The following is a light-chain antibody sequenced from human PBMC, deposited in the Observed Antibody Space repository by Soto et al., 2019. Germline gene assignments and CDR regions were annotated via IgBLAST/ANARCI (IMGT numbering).Light chain of an antibody. CDR2: AAS. CDR1: QNISKY. CDR3: HQTYGKHRT. Sequence: DIQMTQSPSSLSASVGDRVTITCLASQNISKYLNWYQQKLGKAPKLLIYAASSLQSGVPSRFSGSGSGTDFTLSISSLQPEDFATYYCHQTYGKHRTFGQGTKV. J-gene: IGKJ1*01. V-gene: IGKV1-39*01.